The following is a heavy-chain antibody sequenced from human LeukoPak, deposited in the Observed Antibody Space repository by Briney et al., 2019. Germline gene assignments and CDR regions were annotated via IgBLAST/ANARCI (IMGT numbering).Heavy chain of an antibody. CDR1: GGSISSGDYY. Sequence: PSETLSLTCTVSGGSISSGDYYWSWIRQPPGKGLEWIGYIYYSGSTYYNPSPKSRVTISVDTSKNQFSLKLSSVTAADTAVYYCARASPYYYDSSGYYRYWGQGTLVTVSS. D-gene: IGHD3-22*01. CDR3: ARASPYYYDSSGYYRY. CDR2: IYYSGST. V-gene: IGHV4-30-4*08. J-gene: IGHJ4*02.